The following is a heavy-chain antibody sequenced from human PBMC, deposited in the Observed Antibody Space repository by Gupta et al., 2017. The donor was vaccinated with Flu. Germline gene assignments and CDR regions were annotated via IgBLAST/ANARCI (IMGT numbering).Heavy chain of an antibody. D-gene: IGHD5-12*01. CDR2: ISYAGSNE. CDR3: AKEVEPSGYGYGMDV. V-gene: IGHV3-30*18. CDR1: GFTFIRYG. J-gene: IGHJ6*02. Sequence: QVQLVESGGGVVQPGRSLRLSCAASGFTFIRYGMHWVRQAPGKGLEWVAVISYAGSNEYYADSGKGRFTISRDNSKHTLYLQMNSLRAEETAVYYCAKEVEPSGYGYGMDVWGQGTTVAVSS.